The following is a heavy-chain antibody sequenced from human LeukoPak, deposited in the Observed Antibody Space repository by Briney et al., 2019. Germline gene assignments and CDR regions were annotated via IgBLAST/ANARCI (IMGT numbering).Heavy chain of an antibody. CDR2: ISYDGSNK. CDR1: GFTFSSYA. J-gene: IGHJ4*02. Sequence: GRSLRLSCAASGFTFSSYAMHWVRQAPGKGLEWVAVISYDGSNKYYADSVKGRFTISRDNSKNTLYLQMNSLRAEETAVYYCARDRFRVATTPFDYWGQGTLVTVSS. V-gene: IGHV3-30*04. D-gene: IGHD5-12*01. CDR3: ARDRFRVATTPFDY.